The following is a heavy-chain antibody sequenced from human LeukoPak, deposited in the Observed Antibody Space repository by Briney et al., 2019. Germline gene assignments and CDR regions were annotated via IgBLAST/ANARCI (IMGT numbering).Heavy chain of an antibody. CDR1: GYTFTGYY. Sequence: ASVKVSCKASGYTFTGYYMHWVRQAPGQGLEWMGWISAYNGNTNYAQKLQGRVTMTTDTSTSTAYMELRSLRSDDTAVYYCARDQWELMIVLDYWGQGTLVTVSS. V-gene: IGHV1-18*04. CDR2: ISAYNGNT. J-gene: IGHJ4*02. CDR3: ARDQWELMIVLDY. D-gene: IGHD1-26*01.